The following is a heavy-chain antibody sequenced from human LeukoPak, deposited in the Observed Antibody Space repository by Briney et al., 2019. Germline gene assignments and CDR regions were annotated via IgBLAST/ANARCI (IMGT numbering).Heavy chain of an antibody. CDR2: ISSSSSYI. V-gene: IGHV3-21*01. D-gene: IGHD4-17*01. J-gene: IGHJ3*02. Sequence: GGSLRLSCAASGFTFSSYSMNWVRQAPGKGLEWVSSISSSSSYIYYADSVKGRFTISRDNAKNSLYLQMNSLRAEDTAVYYCARDLDSVTDAFDIWGQGTMVTVSS. CDR1: GFTFSSYS. CDR3: ARDLDSVTDAFDI.